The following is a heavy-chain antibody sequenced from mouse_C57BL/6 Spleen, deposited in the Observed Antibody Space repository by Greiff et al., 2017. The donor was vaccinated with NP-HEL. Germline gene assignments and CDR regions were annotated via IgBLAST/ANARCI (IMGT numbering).Heavy chain of an antibody. CDR2: IHPNSGST. CDR1: GYTFTSYW. CDR3: ARWGYDGYYPFAY. D-gene: IGHD2-3*01. J-gene: IGHJ3*01. Sequence: QVQLQPPGAELVKPGASVKLSCKASGYTFTSYWMHWVKQRPGQGLEWIGMIHPNSGSTNYNEKFKSKATLTVDKSSSTAYMQLSSLTSEDSAVYYCARWGYDGYYPFAYWGQGTLVTVSA. V-gene: IGHV1-64*01.